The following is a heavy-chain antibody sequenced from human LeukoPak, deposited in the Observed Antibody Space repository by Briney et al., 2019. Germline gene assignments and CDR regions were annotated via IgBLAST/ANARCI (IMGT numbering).Heavy chain of an antibody. Sequence: SETLSLTCTVSGASITSYYWGWIRQPPGKGLEWIGSIYYSGSTYYNPSLKSRVTISVDTSKNQFSLKLSSVTAADTAVYYCARGYYYDSSGYWYYFDYWGQGTLVTVSS. CDR2: IYYSGST. J-gene: IGHJ4*02. CDR1: GASITSYY. V-gene: IGHV4-39*07. CDR3: ARGYYYDSSGYWYYFDY. D-gene: IGHD3-22*01.